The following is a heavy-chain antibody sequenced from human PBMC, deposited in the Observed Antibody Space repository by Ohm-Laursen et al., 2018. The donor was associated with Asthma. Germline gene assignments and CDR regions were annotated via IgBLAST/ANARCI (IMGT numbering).Heavy chain of an antibody. CDR3: AREWGGMDV. CDR2: ITGSTGGT. D-gene: IGHD3-16*01. Sequence: SLRLSCAASGFTFSSYAMSWVRQAPGKGLEWVSAITGSTGGTFYADSVKGRFSISRDNSKNTLYLQMNSLGADDTAVYYCAREWGGMDVWGPGTTVTVSS. V-gene: IGHV3-23*01. CDR1: GFTFSSYA. J-gene: IGHJ6*02.